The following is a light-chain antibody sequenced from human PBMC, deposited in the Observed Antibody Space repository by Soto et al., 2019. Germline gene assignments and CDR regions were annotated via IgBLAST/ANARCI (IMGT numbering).Light chain of an antibody. J-gene: IGKJ2*01. Sequence: EIVLTQSPGTLSLSPGERATLSCRASQSVSSSALAWFQQKPGQAPRLLIYDASSRATGIPDRFSGSGSGTDFTLTISRLEPEDFAVYYCQQYVSSPPYTFGQGTKLEIK. CDR1: QSVSSSA. V-gene: IGKV3-20*01. CDR3: QQYVSSPPYT. CDR2: DAS.